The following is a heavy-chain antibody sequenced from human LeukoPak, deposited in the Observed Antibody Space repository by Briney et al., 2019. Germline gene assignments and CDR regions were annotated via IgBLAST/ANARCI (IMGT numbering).Heavy chain of an antibody. CDR2: IYHSGSA. CDR1: GGSISSYY. J-gene: IGHJ4*02. CDR3: ARGWGPAYCGGDCHRHFDY. D-gene: IGHD2-21*02. V-gene: IGHV4-59*01. Sequence: SETLSLTCTVSGGSISSYYWSWIRQPAGKGVEWIGYIYHSGSANYNPSLKSRVTISVDTSQNQFSLNLSSVTAADTAVYYCARGWGPAYCGGDCHRHFDYWGQGTLVTVSS.